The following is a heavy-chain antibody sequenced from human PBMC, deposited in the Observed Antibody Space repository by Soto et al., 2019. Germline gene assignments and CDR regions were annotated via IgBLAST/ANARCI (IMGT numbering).Heavy chain of an antibody. Sequence: QVQLVQSGAEVKKPWASVKVSCKASGYTFTSYAMHWVRQAPGQRLEWMGWINAGNGNTKYSQKFQGRVTITRDTSASTAYMELSSLRSEDTAVYYCARTKTGDWYFDLWGRGTLVTVSS. D-gene: IGHD3-10*01. J-gene: IGHJ2*01. CDR3: ARTKTGDWYFDL. CDR1: GYTFTSYA. V-gene: IGHV1-3*01. CDR2: INAGNGNT.